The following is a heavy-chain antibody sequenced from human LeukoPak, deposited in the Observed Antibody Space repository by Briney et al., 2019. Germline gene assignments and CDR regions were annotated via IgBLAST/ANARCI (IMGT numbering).Heavy chain of an antibody. CDR3: ASKVSDWGSFAY. Sequence: PGGSLRLSCAASGFTFSSYWMHWVRQAPGKGLVWVSRIYSDGSSTNYADSVKGRFTISRDNSKNTLYLQMNSLRAEDTAVYYCASKVSDWGSFAYWGQGTLVTVSS. V-gene: IGHV3-74*01. D-gene: IGHD7-27*01. J-gene: IGHJ4*02. CDR1: GFTFSSYW. CDR2: IYSDGSST.